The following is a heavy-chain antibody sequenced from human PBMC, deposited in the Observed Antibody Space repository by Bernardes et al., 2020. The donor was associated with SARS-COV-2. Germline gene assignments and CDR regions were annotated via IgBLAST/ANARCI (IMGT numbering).Heavy chain of an antibody. Sequence: ASVKVSCKASGYLFSIHGITRVRQAPGQAREWTGSISVYNGNTNHPQKFQGRVTMPTDTSTSTAYMELRSLTSDDTALYYWARVGDYVVDYWGQGTRVTVPS. J-gene: IGHJ4*02. CDR2: ISVYNGNT. CDR3: ARVGDYVVDY. D-gene: IGHD4-17*01. V-gene: IGHV1-18*01. CDR1: GYLFSIHG.